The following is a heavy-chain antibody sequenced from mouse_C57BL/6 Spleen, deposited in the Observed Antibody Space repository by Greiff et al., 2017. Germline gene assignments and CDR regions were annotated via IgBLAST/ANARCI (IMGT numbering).Heavy chain of an antibody. D-gene: IGHD2-5*01. Sequence: EVQLVESGGGLVKPGGSLKLSCAASGFTFSDYGMHWVRQAPEKGLEWVAYISSGSSTIYYADTVKGRFTISRDNAKNTLFLQMTSLRSEDTAMYYCANPYSNYGAWFAYWGQGTLVTVSA. J-gene: IGHJ3*01. CDR3: ANPYSNYGAWFAY. CDR1: GFTFSDYG. V-gene: IGHV5-17*01. CDR2: ISSGSSTI.